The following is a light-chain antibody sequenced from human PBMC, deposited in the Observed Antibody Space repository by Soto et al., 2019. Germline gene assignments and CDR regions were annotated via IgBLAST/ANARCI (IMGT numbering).Light chain of an antibody. J-gene: IGKJ2*01. CDR1: QSVSNNY. CDR2: GAS. V-gene: IGKV3-20*01. CDR3: MQATQFPGT. Sequence: EIVLTQSPGTLSLSPGERATLSCRASQSVSNNYLAWYQQKPGQAPRLLIYGASNRATGIPDRFSGSGAGTDFTLQISRVEAEDVGIYYCMQATQFPGTFGQGTKLEIK.